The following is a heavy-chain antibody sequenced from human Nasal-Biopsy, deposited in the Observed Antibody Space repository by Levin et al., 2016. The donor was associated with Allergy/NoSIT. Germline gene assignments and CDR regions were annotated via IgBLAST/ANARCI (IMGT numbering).Heavy chain of an antibody. CDR3: ARDSRGSYWSNGMDV. Sequence: SETLSLTCTVSGGSVSSGSYYWSWIRQPPGKGLEWIGYIYYSGSTNYNPSLKSRVTISVDTSKNQFSLKLSSVTAADTAVYYCARDSRGSYWSNGMDVWGQGTTVTVSS. CDR2: IYYSGST. J-gene: IGHJ6*02. CDR1: GGSVSSGSYY. D-gene: IGHD1-26*01. V-gene: IGHV4-61*01.